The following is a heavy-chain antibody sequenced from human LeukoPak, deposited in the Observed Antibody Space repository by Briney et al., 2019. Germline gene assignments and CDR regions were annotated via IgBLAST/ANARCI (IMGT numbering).Heavy chain of an antibody. CDR2: IDPIDSYT. CDR3: TSLTDYNILTGYYSDY. Sequence: GESLKISCKGSGYSFSNYWICWVRPMPGKGLEWMGRIDPIDSYTKYSPSFQGHVTMSTDKSMTTAYLQWSSLKASDTAMYYCTSLTDYNILTGYYSDYWGQGTLVTVSS. CDR1: GYSFSNYW. J-gene: IGHJ4*02. D-gene: IGHD3-9*01. V-gene: IGHV5-10-1*01.